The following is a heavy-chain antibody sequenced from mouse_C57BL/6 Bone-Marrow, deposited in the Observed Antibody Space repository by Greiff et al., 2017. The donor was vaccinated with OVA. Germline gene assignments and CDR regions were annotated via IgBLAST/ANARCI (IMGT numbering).Heavy chain of an antibody. V-gene: IGHV2-2*01. CDR1: GFSLTSYG. CDR2: IWSGGST. Sequence: VQLVESGPGLVQPSQSLSITCTVSGFSLTSYGVHWVRQSPGKGLEWLGVIWSGGSTDYNAAFISRLSISKDNSKSQVFFKMNSLQADDTAIYYCARNLGRSYFDYWGQGTTLTVSS. D-gene: IGHD4-1*01. CDR3: ARNLGRSYFDY. J-gene: IGHJ2*01.